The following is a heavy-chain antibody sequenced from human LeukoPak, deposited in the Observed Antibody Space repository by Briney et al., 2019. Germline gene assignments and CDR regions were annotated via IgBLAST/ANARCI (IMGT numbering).Heavy chain of an antibody. D-gene: IGHD3-16*01. CDR2: INPNSGDT. CDR1: GYTFTGYY. J-gene: IGHJ4*02. CDR3: ATQRGSYLWGTDFDY. Sequence: GASVKVSCKASGYTFTGYYMHWVRQAPGQGLEWMGWINPNSGDTKYAQKFQGRVTITRDTSISTAYMELSRLRSDDTAVYYCATQRGSYLWGTDFDYWGQGTLVTVSS. V-gene: IGHV1-2*02.